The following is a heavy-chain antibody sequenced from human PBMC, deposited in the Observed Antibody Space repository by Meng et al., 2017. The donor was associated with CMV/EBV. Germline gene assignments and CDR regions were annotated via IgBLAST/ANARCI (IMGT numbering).Heavy chain of an antibody. CDR2: ISAYNGNT. V-gene: IGHV1-18*01. Sequence: AAVKVSCKAAGDTFTSYGISWVRQAPGQGLEWMGWISAYNGNTNYAQKLQGRVTMTTDTSTSTAYMELRSLRSDDTAVYYCAREMAAIEDYYYGMDVWGQGTTVTVSS. D-gene: IGHD2-2*02. CDR3: AREMAAIEDYYYGMDV. J-gene: IGHJ6*02. CDR1: GDTFTSYG.